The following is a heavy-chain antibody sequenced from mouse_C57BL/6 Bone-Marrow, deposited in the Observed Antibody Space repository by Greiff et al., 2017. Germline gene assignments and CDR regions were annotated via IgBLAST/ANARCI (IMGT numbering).Heavy chain of an antibody. Sequence: QVQLQQPGAELVKPGASVKMSCKASGYTFTSYWITWVKQRPGQGLEWIGDIYPGSGSTNYNEKFKSKATLTVDTSSSTAYMQLSSLTSEDSAVYYCARGYYGKLNLDYWGQGTTLTVSS. D-gene: IGHD2-1*01. J-gene: IGHJ2*01. CDR1: GYTFTSYW. CDR2: IYPGSGST. V-gene: IGHV1-55*01. CDR3: ARGYYGKLNLDY.